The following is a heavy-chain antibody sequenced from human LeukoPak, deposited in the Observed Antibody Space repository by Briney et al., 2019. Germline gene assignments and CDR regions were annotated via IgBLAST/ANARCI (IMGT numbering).Heavy chain of an antibody. CDR2: ISGSGGST. CDR3: AKGTFGQLAAVRRGYYFDY. CDR1: GSTFSSYA. J-gene: IGHJ4*02. Sequence: GGSLRLSCAASGSTFSSYAMSWVRQAPGKGLEWVSAISGSGGSTYYADSVKGRFTISRDNSKNTLYLQMNSLRAEDTAVYYCAKGTFGQLAAVRRGYYFDYWGQGTLVTVSP. D-gene: IGHD6-6*01. V-gene: IGHV3-23*01.